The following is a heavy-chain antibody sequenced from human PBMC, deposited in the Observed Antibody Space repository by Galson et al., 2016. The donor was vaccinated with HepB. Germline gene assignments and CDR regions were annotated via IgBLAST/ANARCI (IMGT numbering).Heavy chain of an antibody. J-gene: IGHJ4*03. CDR1: GGSFSGYT. Sequence: SETLSLTCAVRGGSFSGYTWSWVRQSPGKGLEWVGAIDHSGVTSHNPSFESRVTIAVDSIKNELSLKMTSATAAATAVYYCARRTIRRHFYGGPGPWTADDSPALDLWGHGTLVSVSS. D-gene: IGHD3-3*02. CDR2: IDHSGVT. CDR3: ARRTIRRHFYGGPGPWTADDSPALDL. V-gene: IGHV4-34*01.